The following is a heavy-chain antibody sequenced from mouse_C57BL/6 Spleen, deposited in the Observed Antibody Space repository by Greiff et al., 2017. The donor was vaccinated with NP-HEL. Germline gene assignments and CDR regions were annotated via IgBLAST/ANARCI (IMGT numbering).Heavy chain of an antibody. CDR3: ATEGYGYDYYAMDY. V-gene: IGHV1-74*01. CDR1: GYTFTSYW. D-gene: IGHD2-2*01. CDR2: IHPSDSDT. J-gene: IGHJ4*01. Sequence: VQLQQPGAELVKPGASVKVSCKASGYTFTSYWMHWVKQRPGQGLEWIGRIHPSDSDTNYNQKFKGKATLTVDKSSSTAYMQLSSLTSEDSAVYYCATEGYGYDYYAMDYWGQGTSVTVSS.